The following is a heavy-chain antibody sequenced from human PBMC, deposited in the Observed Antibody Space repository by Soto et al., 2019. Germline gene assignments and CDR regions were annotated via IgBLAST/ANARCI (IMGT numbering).Heavy chain of an antibody. V-gene: IGHV3-30-3*01. J-gene: IGHJ6*02. CDR3: ARDVGTQMDFWSTSGMDV. D-gene: IGHD3-3*01. Sequence: QVHLVESGGGVVQPGRSLRLSCAASGLSFGDDAMHWVRQAPGKGLEWVGVITYDGSSKYYADSVRGRFTISRDNSKSTLYLQMDSLITKDTAVYYCARDVGTQMDFWSTSGMDVWGQETTVTVSS. CDR2: ITYDGSSK. CDR1: GLSFGDDA.